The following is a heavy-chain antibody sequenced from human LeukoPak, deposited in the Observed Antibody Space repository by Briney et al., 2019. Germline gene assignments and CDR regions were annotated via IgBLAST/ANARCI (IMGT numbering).Heavy chain of an antibody. Sequence: ASVKVSCKASGYTFTSYDINWVRQATGQGLEWMGWMNPNSGNTGYAQKFQGRVTMTRNTSISTAYMELSSLRSEDTAVYYCARGRNCSSTSCYGLDYYYYGMDVWGQGTTVTVSS. CDR1: GYTFTSYD. CDR3: ARGRNCSSTSCYGLDYYYYGMDV. J-gene: IGHJ6*02. CDR2: MNPNSGNT. V-gene: IGHV1-8*01. D-gene: IGHD2-2*01.